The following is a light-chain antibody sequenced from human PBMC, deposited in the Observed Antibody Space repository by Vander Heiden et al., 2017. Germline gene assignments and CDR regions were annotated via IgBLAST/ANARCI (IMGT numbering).Light chain of an antibody. V-gene: IGKV1-33*01. CDR1: QDISNY. CDR2: DAS. CDR3: QQYDNLPLT. J-gene: IGKJ4*01. Sequence: DIQMTQSPSSLSASVGDRVTITCQASQDISNYLSWYQQKPGKAPKLLIYDASIWETGVPSRFSGSGSGTDFTFTISSLQPEDIATYYCQQYDNLPLTFGGGTKVEIK.